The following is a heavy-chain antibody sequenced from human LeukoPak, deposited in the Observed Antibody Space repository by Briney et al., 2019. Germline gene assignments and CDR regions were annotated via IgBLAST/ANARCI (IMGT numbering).Heavy chain of an antibody. J-gene: IGHJ4*02. D-gene: IGHD2-8*01. CDR2: ISSNSSTI. CDR1: GFIFSSYG. CDR3: ARGPTNGQAFDY. V-gene: IGHV3-48*01. Sequence: PGGSLRLSCAASGFIFSSYGMNWVRQAPGKVLEWVSYISSNSSTIYYADSVKGRFTISRDNAKNSLYLQMNRLRADDTAVYYCARGPTNGQAFDYWGQGTLVSVSS.